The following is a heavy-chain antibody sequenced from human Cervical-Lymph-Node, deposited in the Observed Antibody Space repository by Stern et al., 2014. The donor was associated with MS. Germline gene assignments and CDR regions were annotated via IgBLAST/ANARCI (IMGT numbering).Heavy chain of an antibody. V-gene: IGHV3-33*01. CDR2: IWYDGITK. Sequence: VQLVQSGGGVVQPGRSLRLSCEASGFTFRSYGMHWVRQAPGKGLEWVAVIWYDGITKHYVGSVKGRFTISRDNSKNTLYLQMNSLRAEDTAVYYCARDSTSGWYGYLDYWGQGNLVTVSS. CDR1: GFTFRSYG. J-gene: IGHJ4*02. CDR3: ARDSTSGWYGYLDY. D-gene: IGHD6-13*01.